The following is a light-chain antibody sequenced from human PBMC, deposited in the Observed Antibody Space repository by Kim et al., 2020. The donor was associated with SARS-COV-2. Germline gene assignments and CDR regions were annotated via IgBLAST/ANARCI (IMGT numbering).Light chain of an antibody. V-gene: IGKV1-39*01. CDR1: QDIRRY. Sequence: ASIGDRVTSTCRASQDIRRYLNWYQQKPGKAPKVLIYAASTLQSGVPSRFSGSGSGTDFTLTITSLQPEDFATYYCQQTDTTPITFGQGTRLEIK. J-gene: IGKJ5*01. CDR2: AAS. CDR3: QQTDTTPIT.